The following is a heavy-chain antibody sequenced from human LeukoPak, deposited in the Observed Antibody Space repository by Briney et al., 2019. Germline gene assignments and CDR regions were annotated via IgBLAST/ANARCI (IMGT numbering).Heavy chain of an antibody. CDR3: ARNGYCSSTSCYVSAYIPVGFDY. Sequence: PGGSLRLSCAASGFTFSSYWMTWVRQAPGKGLEWVANIKQDGSEKYYVDSVRGRFTISRDKAQNSPYLQMNSLRAEDTAVYYCARNGYCSSTSCYVSAYIPVGFDYWGKGTLVTVSS. CDR1: GFTFSSYW. D-gene: IGHD2-2*01. V-gene: IGHV3-7*04. CDR2: IKQDGSEK. J-gene: IGHJ4*02.